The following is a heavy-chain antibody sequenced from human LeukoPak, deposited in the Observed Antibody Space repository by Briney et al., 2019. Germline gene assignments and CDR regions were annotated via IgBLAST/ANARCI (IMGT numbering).Heavy chain of an antibody. V-gene: IGHV4-61*01. Sequence: KASETLSLTCTVSGGSVGSGSYYWSWIRQPPGKGLEWIGYIYYSGSTTYNPSLKSRVTISVDTSKNKFSLKLSSVAAADTAVYYCARVPISTTARGYFDYWGQGTLVTVSS. CDR3: ARVPISTTARGYFDY. CDR1: GGSVGSGSYY. D-gene: IGHD4-17*01. CDR2: IYYSGST. J-gene: IGHJ4*02.